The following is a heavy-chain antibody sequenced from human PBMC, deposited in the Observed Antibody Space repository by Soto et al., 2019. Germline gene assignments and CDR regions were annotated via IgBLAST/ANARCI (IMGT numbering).Heavy chain of an antibody. CDR1: GGSISSSSYY. CDR2: IYYSGST. CDR3: ARSVRHVLLCFGELLWFDP. J-gene: IGHJ5*02. V-gene: IGHV4-39*01. Sequence: QLQLQESGPGLVKPSETLSLTCTVSGGSISSSSYYWGWIRQPPGKGLEWIGSIYYSGSTYYNPSLKSRVPISSYTCKNQLSLRLSSVTAADTAVYYCARSVRHVLLCFGELLWFDPWGQGTLVTVSS. D-gene: IGHD3-10*01.